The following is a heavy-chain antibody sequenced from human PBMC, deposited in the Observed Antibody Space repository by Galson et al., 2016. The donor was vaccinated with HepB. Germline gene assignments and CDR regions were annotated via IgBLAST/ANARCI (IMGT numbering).Heavy chain of an antibody. D-gene: IGHD3-10*01. V-gene: IGHV2-70*04. CDR1: GFVLNINSTG. J-gene: IGHJ6*02. CDR3: AREYSRGGSALDV. CDR2: IDWEDEK. Sequence: PALVKPTQTLTLTCTFSGFVLNINSTGVSWIRQPPGKALEWPARIDWEDEKFYATSLKTRLSISKDTSKNQVVLTMTNMDPVDTATYYCAREYSRGGSALDVWGRGTTVTVSS.